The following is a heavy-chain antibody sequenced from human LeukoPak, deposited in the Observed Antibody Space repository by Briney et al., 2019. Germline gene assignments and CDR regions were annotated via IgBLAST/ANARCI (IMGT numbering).Heavy chain of an antibody. CDR2: MNPNSGNT. CDR1: GYTFTSYD. CDR3: ARTNLRRGPRSTGYYYYYMDV. Sequence: GASVKVSCKASGYTFTSYDINWVRQAPGQGLEWMGWMNPNSGNTGYAQKFQGRVTMTRNTSISTAYMELSSLRSEDTAVYYCARTNLRRGPRSTGYYYYYMDVWGKGTTVTVSS. V-gene: IGHV1-8*01. J-gene: IGHJ6*03. D-gene: IGHD4-17*01.